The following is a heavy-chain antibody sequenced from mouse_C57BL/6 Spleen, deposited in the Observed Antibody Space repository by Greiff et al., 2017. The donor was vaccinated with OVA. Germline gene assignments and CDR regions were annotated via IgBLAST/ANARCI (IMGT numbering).Heavy chain of an antibody. D-gene: IGHD3-1*01. CDR1: GYAFSSYW. Sequence: QVQLKESGAELVKPGASVKISCKASGYAFSSYWMNWVKQRPGKGLEWIGQIYPGDGDTNYNGKFKGKATLTADKSSSTAYMQLSSLTSEDSAVYFCARQPSGSSMAYWGQGTSVTVSS. J-gene: IGHJ4*01. V-gene: IGHV1-80*01. CDR3: ARQPSGSSMAY. CDR2: IYPGDGDT.